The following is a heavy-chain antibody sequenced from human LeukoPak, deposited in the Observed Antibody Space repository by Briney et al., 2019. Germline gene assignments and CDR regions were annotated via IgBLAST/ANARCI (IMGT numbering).Heavy chain of an antibody. CDR1: GGSISSSDYY. Sequence: PSETLSLTCTVSGGSISSSDYYWSWIRQPPGKGLEWIGYIYYSGSTYYNPSLKSRVTISVDTSKNQFSLKLSSVTAADTAVYYCAREDYGDTGVAFDIWGQGTMVTVSS. D-gene: IGHD4-17*01. CDR3: AREDYGDTGVAFDI. J-gene: IGHJ3*02. V-gene: IGHV4-30-4*01. CDR2: IYYSGST.